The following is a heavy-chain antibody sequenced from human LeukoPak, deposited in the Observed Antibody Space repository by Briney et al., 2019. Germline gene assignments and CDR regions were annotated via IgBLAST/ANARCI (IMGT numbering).Heavy chain of an antibody. CDR2: INQDGSEK. V-gene: IGHV3-7*03. CDR1: GFTFVSHW. J-gene: IGHJ3*02. Sequence: GGSLRLSCVASGFTFVSHWMTWVRQAPGKGLEWVANINQDGSEKYYVDSVNGRFTISRDNAKNSLYLQMNSLRAEDTAVYYCAKSPGDYDAFDIWGQGTMVTVSS. CDR3: AKSPGDYDAFDI. D-gene: IGHD4-17*01.